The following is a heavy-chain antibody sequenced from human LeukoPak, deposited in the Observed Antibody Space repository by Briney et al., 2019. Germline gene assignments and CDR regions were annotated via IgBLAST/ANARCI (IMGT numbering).Heavy chain of an antibody. J-gene: IGHJ3*02. D-gene: IGHD1/OR15-1a*01. Sequence: GASVKVSGKASGYTFNNYGISWVRQAPGQGLEWMGWISAYNGNTNYAQKLQGRVTMTPDTSTSTAYMELRSLRSDDTAVYYCARTSFFRGRRTGDALDIWGQGTMVTVSS. CDR1: GYTFNNYG. V-gene: IGHV1-18*01. CDR2: ISAYNGNT. CDR3: ARTSFFRGRRTGDALDI.